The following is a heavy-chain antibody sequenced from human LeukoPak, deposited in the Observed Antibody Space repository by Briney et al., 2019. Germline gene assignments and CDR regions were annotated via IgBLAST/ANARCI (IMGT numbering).Heavy chain of an antibody. J-gene: IGHJ4*02. CDR3: AKRGVVIRVILVGFHKQAYYFDS. D-gene: IGHD3-22*01. CDR1: GITLSNYG. Sequence: TGGSLRLSCAVSGITLSNYGMSWVRQAPGKGLEWVAGISDSGGSTTYADSVEGRFTISRDNPKNTLFLQMNSLRVEDTAVYFCAKRGVVIRVILVGFHKQAYYFDSWGQGALVTVSS. CDR2: ISDSGGST. V-gene: IGHV3-23*01.